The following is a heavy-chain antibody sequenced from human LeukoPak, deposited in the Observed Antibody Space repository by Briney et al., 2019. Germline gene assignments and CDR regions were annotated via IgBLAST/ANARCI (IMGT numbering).Heavy chain of an antibody. CDR2: FNPNSGGT. V-gene: IGHV1-2*02. CDR1: GYTFTGYY. D-gene: IGHD5-18*01. CDR3: ARDGEDGYSYGYGWFDP. J-gene: IGHJ5*02. Sequence: ASVKVSCKASGYTFTGYYMHWVRQAPGQGLEWMGWFNPNSGGTNYAQKFQGRVTMTRDTSISTAYMELSRLRSDDTAVYYCARDGEDGYSYGYGWFDPWGQGTLVTVSS.